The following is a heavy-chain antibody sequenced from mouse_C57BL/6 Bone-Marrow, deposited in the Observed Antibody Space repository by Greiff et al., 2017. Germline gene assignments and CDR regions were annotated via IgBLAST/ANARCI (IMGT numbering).Heavy chain of an antibody. J-gene: IGHJ3*01. CDR3: AWGDYEGGAY. CDR2: IHPNSGST. V-gene: IGHV1-64*01. CDR1: GYTFTSYW. D-gene: IGHD2-4*01. Sequence: QVQLQQPGAELVKPGASVKLSCKASGYTFTSYWMHWVKQRPGQGLEWIGMIHPNSGSTNYNEKFKSKATLTVDKSSSTAYMQLSSLTSEDSAVYYCAWGDYEGGAYWGQGTLVTVSA.